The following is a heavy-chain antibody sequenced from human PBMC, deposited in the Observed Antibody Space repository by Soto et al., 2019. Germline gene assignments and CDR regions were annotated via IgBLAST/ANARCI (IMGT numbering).Heavy chain of an antibody. J-gene: IGHJ6*03. V-gene: IGHV1-18*01. D-gene: IGHD2-2*01. CDR3: ARDVELVVPAAMNYYYYYMDV. Sequence: GASLKVSCKASGYTFTSYGISWVRQAPGQGLEWMGWISAYNGNTNYAQKLQGRVTMTTDTSTSTAYMELRSLRSDDTAVYYCARDVELVVPAAMNYYYYYMDVWGKGTTVTVSS. CDR2: ISAYNGNT. CDR1: GYTFTSYG.